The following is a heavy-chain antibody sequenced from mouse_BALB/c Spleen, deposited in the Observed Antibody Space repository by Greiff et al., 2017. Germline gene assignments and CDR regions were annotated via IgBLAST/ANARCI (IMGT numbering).Heavy chain of an antibody. J-gene: IGHJ3*01. Sequence: QVHVKQSGAELVRPGTSVKVSCKASGYAFTNYLIEWVKQRPGQGLEWIGVINPGSGGTNYNEKFKGKATLTGDKSSSTAFMQLSSLTSDDSAVYFCARMNCDCYYGAYWGQGTPVTVSA. V-gene: IGHV1-54*01. D-gene: IGHD2-3*01. CDR2: INPGSGGT. CDR3: ARMNCDCYYGAY. CDR1: GYAFTNYL.